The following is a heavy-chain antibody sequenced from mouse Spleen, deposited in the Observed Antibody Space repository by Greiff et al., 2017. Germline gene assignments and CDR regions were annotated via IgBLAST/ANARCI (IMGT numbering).Heavy chain of an antibody. J-gene: IGHJ2*01. CDR1: GYSITSGYY. CDR3: ASWAEYYFDY. Sequence: EVQLQESGPGLVKPSQSLSLTCSVTGYSITSGYYWNWIRQFPGNKLEWMGYISYDGSNNYNPSLKNRISITRDTSKNQFFLKLNSVTTEDTATYYCASWAEYYFDYWGQGTTLTVSS. D-gene: IGHD3-3*01. V-gene: IGHV3-6*02. CDR2: ISYDGSN.